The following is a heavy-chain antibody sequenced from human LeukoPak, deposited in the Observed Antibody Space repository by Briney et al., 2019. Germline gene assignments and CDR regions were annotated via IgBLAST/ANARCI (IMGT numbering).Heavy chain of an antibody. CDR3: ARGTGYYYYMDV. J-gene: IGHJ6*03. CDR2: LYYSGSP. D-gene: IGHD3-10*01. V-gene: IGHV4-39*01. CDR1: GGSISSTTDY. Sequence: PPETPSLTCTVSGGSISSTTDYWAWTRQPPGKGLEWNGRLYYSGSPNFPPSLKTRAPISVDTSKSQFSLKLSSVTAADTAVYYCARGTGYYYYMDVWGKGTTVTVSS.